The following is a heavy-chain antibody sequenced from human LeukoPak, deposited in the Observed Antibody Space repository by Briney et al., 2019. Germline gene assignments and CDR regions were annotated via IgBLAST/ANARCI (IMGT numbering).Heavy chain of an antibody. V-gene: IGHV3-23*01. D-gene: IGHD3-22*01. CDR3: AKEVTMIVVVIRGYFDY. J-gene: IGHJ4*02. Sequence: GGSLRLSCAASGFTFSSYAMSWVRQAPGKGLEWVSAISGSGGSTYYADSVKGRFTISRDNSKNTLYLQMNSLRAEDTAVYYCAKEVTMIVVVIRGYFDYWGQGTLVTVSS. CDR2: ISGSGGST. CDR1: GFTFSSYA.